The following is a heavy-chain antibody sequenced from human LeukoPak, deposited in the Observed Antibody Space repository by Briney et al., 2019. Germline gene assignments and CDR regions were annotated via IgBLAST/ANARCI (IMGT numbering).Heavy chain of an antibody. J-gene: IGHJ6*03. CDR3: AGYCSSTSCYTPYYYYYMDV. Sequence: SETLSVTCAVSGYSISSGYYWGWIRQPPGKGLEWIGSIYHSGSTYYNPSLKSRVTISVDTSKNQFSLKLSSVTAADTAVYYCAGYCSSTSCYTPYYYYYMDVWGKGTTVTVSS. D-gene: IGHD2-2*02. CDR2: IYHSGST. V-gene: IGHV4-38-2*01. CDR1: GYSISSGYY.